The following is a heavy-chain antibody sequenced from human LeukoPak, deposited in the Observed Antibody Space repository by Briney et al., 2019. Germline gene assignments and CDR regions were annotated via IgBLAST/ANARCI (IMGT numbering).Heavy chain of an antibody. CDR1: GFTFSSYA. D-gene: IGHD6-19*01. Sequence: GRSLRLSCAAFGFTFSSYAMHWVRQAPGKGLEWVAVISYDGSNKYYADSVKGRFTISRDNSKNTLYLQMNSLRAEDTAVYYCARDRPPYHSSGWYIGYWGQGTLVTVSS. CDR2: ISYDGSNK. V-gene: IGHV3-30-3*01. J-gene: IGHJ4*02. CDR3: ARDRPPYHSSGWYIGY.